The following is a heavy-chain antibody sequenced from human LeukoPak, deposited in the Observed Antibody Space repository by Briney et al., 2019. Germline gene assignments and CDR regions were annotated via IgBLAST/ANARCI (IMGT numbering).Heavy chain of an antibody. J-gene: IGHJ5*02. CDR3: ARVIAVAGTSWFDP. CDR2: INPNSGGT. D-gene: IGHD6-19*01. CDR1: GYTFTGYY. Sequence: GASVKVSCKASGYTFTGYYMHWVRQAPGQGLEWMGWINPNSGGTNYAQKFQGRVTMTRDTSISTAYMKLSRLRSDDTAVYYCARVIAVAGTSWFDPWGQGTLVTVSS. V-gene: IGHV1-2*02.